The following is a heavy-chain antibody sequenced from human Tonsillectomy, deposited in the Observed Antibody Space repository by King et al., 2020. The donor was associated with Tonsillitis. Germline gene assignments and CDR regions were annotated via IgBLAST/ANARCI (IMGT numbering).Heavy chain of an antibody. D-gene: IGHD5-18*01. CDR3: ARDGGYSYGFSGAFDI. V-gene: IGHV3-53*01. CDR2: IYSGGST. J-gene: IGHJ3*02. CDR1: GFTVSSNY. Sequence: VQLVESGGGLIQPGGSLRLSCAASGFTVSSNYMSCVRQAPGKGLEWVAVIYSGGSTYYADSVKGRFTISRDNSKNTLYLQMNSLRAEDTAVYYCARDGGYSYGFSGAFDIWGQGTMVTVSS.